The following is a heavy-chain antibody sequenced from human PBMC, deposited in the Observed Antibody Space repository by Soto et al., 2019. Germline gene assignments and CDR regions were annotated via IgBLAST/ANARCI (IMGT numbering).Heavy chain of an antibody. Sequence: SVKVSCKASGGTFSSYTVSWVRQAPGQGLEWMGRIIPILGIANYAQKFQGRVTITADKSTSTAYMELSSLRSEDTAVYYCARAEAARTGYYYYYMDVWGKGTTVTVSS. CDR1: GGTFSSYT. V-gene: IGHV1-69*02. CDR3: ARAEAARTGYYYYYMDV. D-gene: IGHD6-6*01. J-gene: IGHJ6*03. CDR2: IIPILGIA.